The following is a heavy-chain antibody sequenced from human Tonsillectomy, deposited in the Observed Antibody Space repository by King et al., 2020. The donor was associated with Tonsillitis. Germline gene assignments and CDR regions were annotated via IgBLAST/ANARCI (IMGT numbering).Heavy chain of an antibody. J-gene: IGHJ3*02. CDR1: GFTFRSYW. CDR3: ARYYDGSGPDDAFDI. D-gene: IGHD3-22*01. CDR2: IKQVAGED. V-gene: IGHV3-7*03. Sequence: VQLVESGGGLVQPGGSLRLSCAASGFTFRSYWMTWVRQAPGKGLEWVANIKQVAGEDYYVDSVKGRFTISRDNAKYSLYLQMNSLRAEDTAVYYCARYYDGSGPDDAFDIWGQGTMVTVSS.